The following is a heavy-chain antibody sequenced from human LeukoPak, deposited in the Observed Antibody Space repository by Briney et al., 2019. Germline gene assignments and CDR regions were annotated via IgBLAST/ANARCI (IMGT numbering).Heavy chain of an antibody. CDR2: IYYSGST. D-gene: IGHD2-2*01. CDR3: ASSFGYCSSTSCYADYGMDV. Sequence: SETLSLTCTVSGGSTSSYHWNWIRQPPGKGLEWIGYIYYSGSTNYNPSLKSRVTISVDTSKNHFSLKLSSVPAADTAVYYCASSFGYCSSTSCYADYGMDVWGQGTTVTVSS. J-gene: IGHJ6*02. CDR1: GGSTSSYH. V-gene: IGHV4-59*12.